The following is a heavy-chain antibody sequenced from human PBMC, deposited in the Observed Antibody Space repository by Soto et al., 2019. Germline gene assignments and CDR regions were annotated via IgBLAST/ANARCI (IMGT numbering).Heavy chain of an antibody. CDR2: ISGSGGST. Sequence: LRLSCAASGFTFSSYAMSWVRQAPGKGLEWVSAISGSGGSTYYADSVKGRFTISRDNSKNTLYLQMNSLRAEDTAVYYCAKFISYGSFYYYGMDVWGQGTTVTVSS. D-gene: IGHD5-18*01. CDR3: AKFISYGSFYYYGMDV. CDR1: GFTFSSYA. J-gene: IGHJ6*02. V-gene: IGHV3-23*01.